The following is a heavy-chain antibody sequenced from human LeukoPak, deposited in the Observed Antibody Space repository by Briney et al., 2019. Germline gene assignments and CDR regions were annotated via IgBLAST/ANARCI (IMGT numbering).Heavy chain of an antibody. CDR3: AHSLRRWFGDLDPFDY. CDR2: IYWDDDK. CDR1: GFSLSTSGVG. Sequence: SGPTLVKPTQTLTLTCTFSGFSLSTSGVGVGWIRQPPGKALEWLALIYWDDDKRYSPSLKSRLTITKDTSKNQVVLTMTNVDPVDTATYYCAHSLRRWFGDLDPFDYWGQGTLVTVSS. J-gene: IGHJ4*02. V-gene: IGHV2-5*02. D-gene: IGHD3-10*01.